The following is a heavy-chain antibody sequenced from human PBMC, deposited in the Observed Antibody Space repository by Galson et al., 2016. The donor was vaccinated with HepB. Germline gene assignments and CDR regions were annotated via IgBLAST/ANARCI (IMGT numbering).Heavy chain of an antibody. CDR1: GFTFSSYA. V-gene: IGHV3-23*01. CDR3: AKSQPGYSSGWYTLPIDAFDI. D-gene: IGHD6-19*01. Sequence: SLRLSCAASGFTFSSYAMSWVRQAPGKGLEWVSTISGSGYNTYYADSVKGRFTISRDNSKNTLYLKMNSRRAGDPAVYYCAKSQPGYSSGWYTLPIDAFDIWGQGTMVTVAS. CDR2: ISGSGYNT. J-gene: IGHJ3*02.